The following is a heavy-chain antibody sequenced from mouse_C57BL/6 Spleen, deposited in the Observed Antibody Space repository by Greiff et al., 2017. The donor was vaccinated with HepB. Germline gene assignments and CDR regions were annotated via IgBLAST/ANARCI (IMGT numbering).Heavy chain of an antibody. CDR1: GYTFTDYN. Sequence: EVQLQESGPELVKPGASVKIPCKASGYTFTDYNMDWVKQSHGKSLEWIGDINPNNGGTIYNQKFKGKATLTVDKSSSTAYLELRSLTSEDAAVYYCVQEGGSYYSNAGAWFAYWGQGTLVTVSA. D-gene: IGHD2-5*01. V-gene: IGHV1-18*01. CDR3: VQEGGSYYSNAGAWFAY. CDR2: INPNNGGT. J-gene: IGHJ3*01.